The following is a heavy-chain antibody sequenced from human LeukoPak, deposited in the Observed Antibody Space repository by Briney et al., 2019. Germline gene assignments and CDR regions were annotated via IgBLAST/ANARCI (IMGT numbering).Heavy chain of an antibody. D-gene: IGHD6-13*01. Sequence: ASVKVSCKASGGTFSSYAISWVRQAPGQGLEWMGRVIPIFGTANYAQKFQGRVTITTDESTSTAYMELSSLRSEDTAVYYCARDSSRGVRYWGQGTLVTVSS. V-gene: IGHV1-69*05. CDR3: ARDSSRGVRY. CDR1: GGTFSSYA. J-gene: IGHJ4*02. CDR2: VIPIFGTA.